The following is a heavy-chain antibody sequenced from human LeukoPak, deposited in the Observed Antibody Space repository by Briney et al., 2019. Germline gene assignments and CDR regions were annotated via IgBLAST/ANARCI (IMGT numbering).Heavy chain of an antibody. CDR1: GFTFSNYG. V-gene: IGHV3-30*02. CDR2: IRYDGSNK. J-gene: IGHJ4*02. CDR3: AKVPAAIQTIDY. Sequence: GGSLRLSCAASGFTFSNYGMHWVRQAPGKGLGWVAFIRYDGSNKYYADSVKGRFTISRDNSKNTLYLQMNSLRAEDTAVYYCAKVPAAIQTIDYWGQGTLVTVSS. D-gene: IGHD2-2*02.